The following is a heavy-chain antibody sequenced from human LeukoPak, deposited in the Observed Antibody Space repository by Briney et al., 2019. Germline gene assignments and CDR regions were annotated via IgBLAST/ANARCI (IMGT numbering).Heavy chain of an antibody. V-gene: IGHV3-21*01. CDR2: ISSSSNNI. CDR3: ARGYQRPDY. Sequence: GGSLRLSCAASGFTLSTYTMNWVRQAPGKGLEWVSSISSSSNNINYADSVKGRFTISRDNAMNSVHLQINSLRVEDTAAYYCARGYQRPDYWGQGTLITVSS. D-gene: IGHD2-2*01. CDR1: GFTLSTYT. J-gene: IGHJ4*02.